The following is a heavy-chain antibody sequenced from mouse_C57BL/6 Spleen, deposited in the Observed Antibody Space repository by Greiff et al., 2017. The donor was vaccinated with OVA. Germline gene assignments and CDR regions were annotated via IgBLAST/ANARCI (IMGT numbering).Heavy chain of an antibody. CDR3: AREGGSSDGYFDG. CDR2: ISYSGST. D-gene: IGHD1-1*01. J-gene: IGHJ1*03. Sequence: DVKLQESGPGMVKPSQSLSLTCTVTGYSITSGYDWHWIRHFPENKLEWMGYISYSGSTHYNPSLKSRISITHDTSNNRFFLKLNSVTTEDTATYYGAREGGSSDGYFDGWGTGTTVTVSS. V-gene: IGHV3-1*01. CDR1: GYSITSGYD.